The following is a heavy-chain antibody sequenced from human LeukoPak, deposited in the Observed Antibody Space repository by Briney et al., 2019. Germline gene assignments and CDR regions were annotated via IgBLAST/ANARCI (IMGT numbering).Heavy chain of an antibody. V-gene: IGHV3-11*01. CDR1: GFTFSDYY. CDR2: ISSSGSTI. Sequence: GGSPRLSCAASGFTFSDYYMSWIRQAPGKGLEWVSYISSSGSTIYYADSVKGRFTISRDNAKNSLYLQMNSLRAEDTAVYYCARDAVQDHYYDSSGYYVGGFDYWGQGTLVTVSS. J-gene: IGHJ4*02. D-gene: IGHD3-22*01. CDR3: ARDAVQDHYYDSSGYYVGGFDY.